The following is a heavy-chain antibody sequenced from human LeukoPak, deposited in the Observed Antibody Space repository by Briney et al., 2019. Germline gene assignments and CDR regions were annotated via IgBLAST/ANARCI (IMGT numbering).Heavy chain of an antibody. D-gene: IGHD3-10*01. Sequence: GGSLRLSCAASGFTFDDYAMHWVRQAPGKGLEWVAVISYDGSNKYYTDSVKGRFTISRDNAKNSLYLQMNSLRAEDTAVYYCARDPQLLWFGELSPIDYWGQGTLVTVSS. J-gene: IGHJ4*02. CDR1: GFTFDDYA. CDR3: ARDPQLLWFGELSPIDY. CDR2: ISYDGSNK. V-gene: IGHV3-30*03.